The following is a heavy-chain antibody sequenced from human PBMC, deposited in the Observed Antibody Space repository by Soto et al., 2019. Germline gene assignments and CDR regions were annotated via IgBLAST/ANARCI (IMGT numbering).Heavy chain of an antibody. CDR3: AKDNVVVVVVAGMDV. CDR1: GFTFSSYA. J-gene: IGHJ6*02. V-gene: IGHV3-23*01. Sequence: GGSLRLSCAASGFTFSSYAMSWVRQAPGKGLEWVSAISGSGGSTYYADSVKGRFTISRDNSKNTLYLQMNSLRAEDTAVYYCAKDNVVVVVVAGMDVWGQGTTVTVSS. CDR2: ISGSGGST. D-gene: IGHD2-15*01.